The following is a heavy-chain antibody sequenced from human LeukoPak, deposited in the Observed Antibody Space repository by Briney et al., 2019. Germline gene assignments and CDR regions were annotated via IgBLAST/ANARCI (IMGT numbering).Heavy chain of an antibody. CDR1: GYTFTSYA. CDR3: ARGVGYSNSPFDY. D-gene: IGHD6-13*01. J-gene: IGHJ4*02. Sequence: ASVKVSCKASGYTFTSYAMHWVRQAPGQRLEWMGWINAGNGNTKYSQKFQGRVTITRDTSASTAYMELSSLRSEDTAVYYCARGVGYSNSPFDYWGQGTLVTVSS. CDR2: INAGNGNT. V-gene: IGHV1-3*01.